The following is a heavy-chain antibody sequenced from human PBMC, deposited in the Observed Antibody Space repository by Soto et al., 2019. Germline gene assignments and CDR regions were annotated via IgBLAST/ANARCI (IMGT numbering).Heavy chain of an antibody. CDR2: IYYSGST. Sequence: SETLSLTCTVSGGSIISYYWSWIRQPPGKGLEWIGYIYYSGSTNYNPSLKSRVTISVDTSKNQFSLKLSSVTAADTAVYYCARDPNTAMAPYNWFDPWGQGTLVTVSS. D-gene: IGHD5-18*01. V-gene: IGHV4-59*01. CDR1: GGSIISYY. J-gene: IGHJ5*02. CDR3: ARDPNTAMAPYNWFDP.